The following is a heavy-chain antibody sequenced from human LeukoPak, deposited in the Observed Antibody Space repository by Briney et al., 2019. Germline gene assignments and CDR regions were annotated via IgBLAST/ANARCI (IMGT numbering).Heavy chain of an antibody. V-gene: IGHV4-31*03. J-gene: IGHJ6*02. D-gene: IGHD2-2*01. CDR2: IYYSGSA. CDR3: ARLGYCSTTSCPFGGGLDV. Sequence: SQTLSLTCTVSGGSINSGGYFWSWIRQHPERGLEWIGYIYYSGSAYYNPSLKSRVTMSLDTSKTQFSLKLSSVTAADTAVYYCARLGYCSTTSCPFGGGLDVWGQGTTVTVSS. CDR1: GGSINSGGYF.